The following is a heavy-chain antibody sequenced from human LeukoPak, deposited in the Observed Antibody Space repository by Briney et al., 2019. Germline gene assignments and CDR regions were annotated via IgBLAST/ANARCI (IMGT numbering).Heavy chain of an antibody. Sequence: PSETLSLTCTVSGASISSEGYYWSWIRQHPGEGLELIGFIYYSGHTYYNPSLKSRDSISLDASKSQISLKLSSATAADTAIYYCATIRTGANWYDPWGQGTLVTVSS. CDR1: GASISSEGYY. J-gene: IGHJ5*02. CDR3: ATIRTGANWYDP. V-gene: IGHV4-31*03. D-gene: IGHD1-1*01. CDR2: IYYSGHT.